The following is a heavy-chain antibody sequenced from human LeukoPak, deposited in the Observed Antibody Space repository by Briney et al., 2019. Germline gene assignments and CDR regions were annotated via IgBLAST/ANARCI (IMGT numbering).Heavy chain of an antibody. CDR3: ARQSYYGSGED. J-gene: IGHJ4*02. CDR1: AYSSTSYW. V-gene: IGHV5-51*01. Sequence: GESLKISCKSSAYSSTSYWIGWVRQQPGKGLEWMGIIYPGDSDTIYSPCIQGQASISADQAISSAYLQWSSLKASGTSMYYCARQSYYGSGEDCGQGTLGTVSS. D-gene: IGHD3-10*01. CDR2: IYPGDSDT.